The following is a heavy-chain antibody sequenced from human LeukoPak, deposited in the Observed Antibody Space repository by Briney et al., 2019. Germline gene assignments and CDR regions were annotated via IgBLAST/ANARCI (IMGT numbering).Heavy chain of an antibody. CDR3: ARDDCSSASCPIDY. J-gene: IGHJ4*02. CDR1: GGTFSSYA. D-gene: IGHD2-2*01. CDR2: IIPISGTA. Sequence: SVKVSCKASGGTFSSYAISWVRQAPGQGLEWMGGIIPISGTANYAQKFQGRVTITADESTSTAYMELSSLRSEDTAVYYCARDDCSSASCPIDYWGQGTLVTVSS. V-gene: IGHV1-69*13.